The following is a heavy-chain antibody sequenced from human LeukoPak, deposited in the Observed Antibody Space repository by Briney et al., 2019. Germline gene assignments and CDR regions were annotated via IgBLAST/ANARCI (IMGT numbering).Heavy chain of an antibody. Sequence: PGRSLRLSCAASGFTFSSYAMHWVRQAPGQGLERVAVISYDGSNKYYADSVKGRFTISRDNSKNTLYLQMNSLRAEDTAVYYCARDIVVAKYYYYGMDGWSQGTTVTVSS. J-gene: IGHJ6*02. CDR3: ARDIVVAKYYYYGMDG. D-gene: IGHD2-2*01. CDR2: ISYDGSNK. CDR1: GFTFSSYA. V-gene: IGHV3-30-3*01.